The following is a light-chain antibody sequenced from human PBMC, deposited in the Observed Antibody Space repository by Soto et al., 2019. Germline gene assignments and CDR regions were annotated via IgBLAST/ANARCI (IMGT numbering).Light chain of an antibody. CDR1: SSNIGAGYD. J-gene: IGLJ2*01. CDR2: ANI. Sequence: QSVLTQPPSVSGAPGQRVTISCTGSSSNIGAGYDVHWYQQLPGTAPKLLIYANINRPSGVPDRFSGSKSGASGSLAITGLQAEYEADYYCQSYDSSQVVFGGGTKLTVL. V-gene: IGLV1-40*01. CDR3: QSYDSSQVV.